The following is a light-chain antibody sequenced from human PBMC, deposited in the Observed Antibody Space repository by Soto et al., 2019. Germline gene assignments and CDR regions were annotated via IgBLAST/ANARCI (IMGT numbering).Light chain of an antibody. Sequence: IQMTQSPSSLSASVGDSVTVTCRASQSINIYLNWYQQKPGKAPTLLIYGASSLQSGVPSRFPGGGSRTDFTLTISSLQPEDFATYYCQQSYRRPYSFGQGTKLEIK. CDR1: QSINIY. CDR2: GAS. V-gene: IGKV1-39*01. CDR3: QQSYRRPYS. J-gene: IGKJ2*01.